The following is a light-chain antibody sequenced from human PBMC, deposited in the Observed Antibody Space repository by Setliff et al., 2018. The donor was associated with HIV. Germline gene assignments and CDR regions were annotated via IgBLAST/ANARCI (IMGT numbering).Light chain of an antibody. Sequence: QSVLTQPASVSGSPGQSITISCTGTSSDVGSYNFVSWYQQHPGKAPELILYEVSKWPSGVSNHFSGSKSGNTASLTISGLQTEDEAEYYCCSYASSGSLVFGTGTKVTV. CDR1: SSDVGSYNF. V-gene: IGLV2-23*02. CDR2: EVS. CDR3: CSYASSGSLV. J-gene: IGLJ1*01.